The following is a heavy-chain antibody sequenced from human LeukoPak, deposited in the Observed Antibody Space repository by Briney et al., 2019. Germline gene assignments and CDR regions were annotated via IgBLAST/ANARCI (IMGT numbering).Heavy chain of an antibody. Sequence: GGSLRLSCAGSGFTFTNSWMNWVRQTPGKGLEWVGRIKSKTDGGTRDYAAPVKDRFTISRDDSKNTLYLQMNSLKTEDTAVYYCAKGQLWFRDDAFDIWGQGTMVTVSS. CDR3: AKGQLWFRDDAFDI. D-gene: IGHD5-18*01. CDR2: IKSKTDGGTR. CDR1: GFTFTNSW. V-gene: IGHV3-15*01. J-gene: IGHJ3*02.